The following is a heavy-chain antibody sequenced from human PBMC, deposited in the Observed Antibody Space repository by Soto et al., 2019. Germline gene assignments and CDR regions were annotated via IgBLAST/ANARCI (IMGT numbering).Heavy chain of an antibody. CDR2: IYYSGST. D-gene: IGHD2-2*01. J-gene: IGHJ5*02. CDR3: AKEKISTCCCNWIDP. Sequence: SETLSLTCRVSGGSSTTVHWSWIRQPPGKGLEWIGYIYYSGSTNYNPSLKSRVTISVDTSKNQLSLKLSSVTAADTAVYYCAKEKISTCCCNWIDPWGQGALVTVSS. CDR1: GGSSTTVH. V-gene: IGHV4-59*01.